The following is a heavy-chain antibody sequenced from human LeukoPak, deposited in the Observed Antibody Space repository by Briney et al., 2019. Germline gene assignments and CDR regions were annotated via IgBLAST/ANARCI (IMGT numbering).Heavy chain of an antibody. D-gene: IGHD4-23*01. CDR3: ARDLYGGKGDY. CDR2: IYSGGST. CDR1: GFTASSNY. J-gene: IGHJ4*02. V-gene: IGHV3-66*02. Sequence: PGGSLRLSCAASGFTASSNYMSWVRQAPGKGLEWVSVIYSGGSTYYADSVKGRFTISRDNSKNTLYLQMNSLRAEDTAVYYCARDLYGGKGDYWGQGTLVTVSS.